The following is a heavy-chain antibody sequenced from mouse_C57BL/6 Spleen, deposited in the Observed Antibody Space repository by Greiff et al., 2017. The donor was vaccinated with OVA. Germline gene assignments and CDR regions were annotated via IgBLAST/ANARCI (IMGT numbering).Heavy chain of an antibody. CDR1: GFTFSSYA. V-gene: IGHV5-4*01. CDR2: ISDGGSYT. Sequence: EVHLVESGGGLVKPGGSLKLSCAASGFTFSSYAMSWVRQTPEKRLEWVATISDGGSYTYYPDNVQGRFTISRDHAKNNLYLQMSQLKSEDTAMYNCAREEVYYGNDGYFDVWGTGTTVTVSS. CDR3: AREEVYYGNDGYFDV. J-gene: IGHJ1*03. D-gene: IGHD2-2*01.